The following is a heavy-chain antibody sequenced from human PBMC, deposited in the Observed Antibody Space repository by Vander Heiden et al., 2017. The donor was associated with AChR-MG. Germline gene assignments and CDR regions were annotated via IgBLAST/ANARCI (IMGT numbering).Heavy chain of an antibody. Sequence: QVQLQESGPGLVKSSETLSLTCFVSGASIENDDWSWVRQPAGKGLEWIGRLSASGNTNYKPSLESRASLSGDTSKNQLSLKLSPVTPADTAVDYCARVGVNYRCCEPWVPGILGTISS. D-gene: IGHD3-10*01. V-gene: IGHV4-4*07. CDR2: LSASGNT. CDR1: GASIENDD. CDR3: ARVGVNYRCCEP. J-gene: IGHJ5*02.